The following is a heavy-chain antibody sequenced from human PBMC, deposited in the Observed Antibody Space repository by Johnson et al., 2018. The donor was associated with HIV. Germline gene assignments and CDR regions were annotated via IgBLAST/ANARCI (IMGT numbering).Heavy chain of an antibody. V-gene: IGHV3-66*01. CDR3: ARACRDGYTCDVYDI. Sequence: VQLVESGGGLVKPGGSLRLSCAASGFTVSGNYMTWVRQAPGKGLAWVSVLFSGGTTYYADSVKGRFTISRDNSKNTLYLQMNSLRVEDTAIYYCARACRDGYTCDVYDIWGQGTLVTVSS. CDR1: GFTVSGNY. J-gene: IGHJ3*02. CDR2: LFSGGTT. D-gene: IGHD5-24*01.